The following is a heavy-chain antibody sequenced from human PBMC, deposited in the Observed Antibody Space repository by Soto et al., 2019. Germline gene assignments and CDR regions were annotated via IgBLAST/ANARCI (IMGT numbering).Heavy chain of an antibody. D-gene: IGHD7-27*01. CDR1: GLIVSSTF. CDR2: IYNDGRT. CDR3: ARELGIHQTSYFDY. Sequence: GGSLRLSCAASGLIVSSTFMSWVRQAPGKGLEWVSVIYNDGRTYYADSVKGRFTISRDTSKNTLYLQMYSLRAEDTAMYYCARELGIHQTSYFDYWGQGTLVTVSS. V-gene: IGHV3-53*01. J-gene: IGHJ4*02.